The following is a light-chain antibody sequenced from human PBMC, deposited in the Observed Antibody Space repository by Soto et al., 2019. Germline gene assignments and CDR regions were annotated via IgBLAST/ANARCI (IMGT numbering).Light chain of an antibody. CDR2: DAS. V-gene: IGKV1-5*01. CDR1: QTISTL. Sequence: IQMTQSPSTLSAPVGDRVTITCQASQTISTLLAWFQHKQGKAPNLLIYDASNLESGVPSRFSGSGSGTEFTLTISSLQSDDSATYFCQQYSHLVTFGQGTKLEIK. J-gene: IGKJ2*01. CDR3: QQYSHLVT.